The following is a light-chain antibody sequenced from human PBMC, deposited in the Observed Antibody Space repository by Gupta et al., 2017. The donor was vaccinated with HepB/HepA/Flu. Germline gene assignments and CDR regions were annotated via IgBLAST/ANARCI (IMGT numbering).Light chain of an antibody. CDR1: QNIGSD. V-gene: IGKV3-15*01. J-gene: IGKJ1*01. CDR3: QQYNNRPPWT. CDR2: SVS. Sequence: EIVMTQSPATLSVSLGERATLSCRASQNIGSDLAWYQQKPGQSPRLLIYSVSTRATGVPARFSGSGYGTEFTVTISSVQSEDFAVYFCQQYNNRPPWTFGQGTRVEIK.